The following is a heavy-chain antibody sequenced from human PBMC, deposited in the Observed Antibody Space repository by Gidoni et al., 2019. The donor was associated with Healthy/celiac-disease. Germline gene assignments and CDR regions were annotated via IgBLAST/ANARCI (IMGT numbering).Heavy chain of an antibody. CDR3: ARGPGGNYCMDV. CDR1: GFTFSSYS. V-gene: IGHV3-21*01. CDR2: ISSSSSYI. Sequence: EVQLVESGGGLVKPGGSLRLSCAASGFTFSSYSMNWVRQAPGKGLEWVSSISSSSSYIYYADSVKGRFTISRDNAKNSLYLQMNSLRAEDTAVYYCARGPGGNYCMDVWGKGTTVTVSS. J-gene: IGHJ6*03. D-gene: IGHD3-16*01.